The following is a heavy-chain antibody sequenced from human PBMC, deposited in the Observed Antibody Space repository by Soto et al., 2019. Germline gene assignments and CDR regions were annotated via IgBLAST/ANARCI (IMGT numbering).Heavy chain of an antibody. Sequence: QVQLQQWGAGLLKPSETLSLTCAVYGGSFSGYYWSWIRQPPGKGLEWIGEINHSGSTNYNPSLKSRVTISVDTSKNQFSLKLSSVTAADTAVYYCARGVSGYYYVYYFDYWGQGTLVTVSS. J-gene: IGHJ4*02. CDR3: ARGVSGYYYVYYFDY. D-gene: IGHD3-22*01. V-gene: IGHV4-34*01. CDR1: GGSFSGYY. CDR2: INHSGST.